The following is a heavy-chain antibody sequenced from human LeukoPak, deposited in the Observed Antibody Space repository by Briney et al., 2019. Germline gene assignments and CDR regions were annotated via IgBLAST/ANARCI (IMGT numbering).Heavy chain of an antibody. J-gene: IGHJ4*02. Sequence: SETLSLICSVSGDSISSYSWTWIRHPAGKGLEWIGRIFTSGSTNYNPSLKGRVTISVDTSKNQFSLRLSSVTAADTALYYCSSSGGHSGERFDYWGQGTLVTVSS. CDR3: SSSGGHSGERFDY. V-gene: IGHV4-4*07. D-gene: IGHD4-23*01. CDR2: IFTSGST. CDR1: GDSISSYS.